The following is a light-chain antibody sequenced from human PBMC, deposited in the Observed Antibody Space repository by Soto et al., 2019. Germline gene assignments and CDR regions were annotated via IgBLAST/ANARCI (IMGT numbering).Light chain of an antibody. CDR3: QKADHLPL. CDR1: QDIGNS. CDR2: DAS. Sequence: DIQMTQSPPSLSASVGDRVTITCQASQDIGNSLNWFHHKPGKAPNLVIYDASNLEIGVSSRFSGSGAGTDFTFTITSLRPEDIATYYCQKADHLPLFGPGTKVESK. V-gene: IGKV1-33*01. J-gene: IGKJ3*01.